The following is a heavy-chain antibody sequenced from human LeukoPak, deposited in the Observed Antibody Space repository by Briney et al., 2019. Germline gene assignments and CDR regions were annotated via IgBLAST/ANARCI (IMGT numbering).Heavy chain of an antibody. D-gene: IGHD3-10*01. Sequence: GGSLRLSCAASGFTFSSYAMSWVRQAPGKGLEWVSAISGSGGSTYYADSVKGRFTISRDNSKNTLYLQMNSLRAEDTAVYYCARELWFGELFGGNWFDPWGQGTLVTVSS. V-gene: IGHV3-23*01. CDR2: ISGSGGST. CDR3: ARELWFGELFGGNWFDP. J-gene: IGHJ5*02. CDR1: GFTFSSYA.